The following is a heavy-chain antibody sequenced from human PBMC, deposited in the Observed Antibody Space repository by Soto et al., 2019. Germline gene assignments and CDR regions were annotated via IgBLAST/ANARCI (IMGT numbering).Heavy chain of an antibody. J-gene: IGHJ4*02. Sequence: QVQLQESGPGLVKPSQTLSLTCTVSGGSISSGGYYWSWIRQHPGKGLEWIGYIYYSGSSYYNPSLKSRVTISVDTSKNQFSLKLSSVTAADTAVYYCARSSTSANYFDYWGQGTLITVSS. D-gene: IGHD2-2*01. CDR2: IYYSGSS. CDR3: ARSSTSANYFDY. V-gene: IGHV4-31*03. CDR1: GGSISSGGYY.